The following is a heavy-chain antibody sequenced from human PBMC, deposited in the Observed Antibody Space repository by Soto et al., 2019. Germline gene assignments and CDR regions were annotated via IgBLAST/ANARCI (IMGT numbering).Heavy chain of an antibody. Sequence: GGSLRLACAASGFTFTSYAMHWVRQAPGKGPEWVAVIWYDGDNKYYADSVKGRFTIPRDNSKNTLYLQMNSLRADETAVYYCARDIDRYTYGLDYWGQGTLVTVSS. CDR2: IWYDGDNK. CDR3: ARDIDRYTYGLDY. D-gene: IGHD5-18*01. J-gene: IGHJ4*02. CDR1: GFTFTSYA. V-gene: IGHV3-33*01.